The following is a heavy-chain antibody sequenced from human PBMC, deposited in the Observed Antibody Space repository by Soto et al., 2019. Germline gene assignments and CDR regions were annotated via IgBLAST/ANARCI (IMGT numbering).Heavy chain of an antibody. CDR2: ISSNSAYI. V-gene: IGHV3-21*01. CDR1: VFTFRSFT. Sequence: GSLRISCAASVFTFRSFTMNWVRQAPGKGLEWVSTISSNSAYIYYTDALRGRFTISRDNAKNSLHLQMNSLRAEDTAVYYCTRDASRDSSARGWFDPWGPGTLVTVPS. J-gene: IGHJ5*02. D-gene: IGHD6-13*01. CDR3: TRDASRDSSARGWFDP.